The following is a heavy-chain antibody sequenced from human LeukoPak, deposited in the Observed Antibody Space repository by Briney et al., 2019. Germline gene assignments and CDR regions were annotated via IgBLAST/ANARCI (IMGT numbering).Heavy chain of an antibody. CDR2: IHYSGNT. D-gene: IGHD3-22*01. CDR1: GGAINSGY. J-gene: IGHJ4*02. Sequence: PSETLSLTCSVSGGAINSGYWSWIRQPPGTGLQWIGFIHYSGNTNYNPSLKSRVTISVDTSKNQFSLKLSSVTAADTAVYYCASAANADYSDSSGYYYPFGYWGQGTLVSVSS. CDR3: ASAANADYSDSSGYYYPFGY. V-gene: IGHV4-59*01.